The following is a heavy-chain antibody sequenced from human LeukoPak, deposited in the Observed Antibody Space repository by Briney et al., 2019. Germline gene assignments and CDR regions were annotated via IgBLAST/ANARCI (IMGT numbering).Heavy chain of an antibody. Sequence: KPSETLSLTCTVSGGSISSYYWSWIRQPPGKGLEWIGYIYYSGSTNYDPSLKSRVTISVDTSKNQFSLKLSSVTAADTAVYYCARDLYSYGSGFDYWGQGTLVTVSS. CDR1: GGSISSYY. CDR2: IYYSGST. V-gene: IGHV4-59*01. J-gene: IGHJ4*02. D-gene: IGHD5-18*01. CDR3: ARDLYSYGSGFDY.